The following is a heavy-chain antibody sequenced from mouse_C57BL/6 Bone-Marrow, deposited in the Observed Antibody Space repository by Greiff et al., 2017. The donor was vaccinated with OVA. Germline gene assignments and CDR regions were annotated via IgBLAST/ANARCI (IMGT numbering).Heavy chain of an antibody. CDR1: GYSFTGYY. J-gene: IGHJ2*01. D-gene: IGHD1-1*01. V-gene: IGHV1-42*01. CDR3: AREIYYYGSSSYYFDY. Sequence: EVQLQQSGPELVKPGASVKISCKASGYSFTGYYMNWVKQSPEKSLEWIGEINPSTGGTTYNQKFKAKATLTVDKSSSTAYMQLKSLTSEDSAVYYCAREIYYYGSSSYYFDYWGQGTTLTVSS. CDR2: INPSTGGT.